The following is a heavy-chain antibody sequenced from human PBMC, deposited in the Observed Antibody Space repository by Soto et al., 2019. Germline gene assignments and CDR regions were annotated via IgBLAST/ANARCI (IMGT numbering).Heavy chain of an antibody. CDR2: INHSGST. CDR3: ARVSGYSGYDDY. J-gene: IGHJ4*02. D-gene: IGHD5-12*01. V-gene: IGHV4-34*01. CDR1: GGSFSGYY. Sequence: PSETLSLTCAVYGGSFSGYYWSWIRQPPGKGLEWIGEINHSGSTNYNPSLKSRVTISVDTSKNQFSLKLSSVTAADTAVYYCARVSGYSGYDDYWGQGTLGTGSS.